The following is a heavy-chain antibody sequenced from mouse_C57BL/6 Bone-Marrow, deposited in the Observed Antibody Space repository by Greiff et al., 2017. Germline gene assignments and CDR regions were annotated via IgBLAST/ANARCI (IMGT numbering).Heavy chain of an antibody. V-gene: IGHV14-4*01. Sequence: EVKLMESGAELVRPGASVKLSCTASGFNIKDDYMHWVKQRPEQGLEWIGWIDPENGDTEYASKFQGKATITADTSSNTAYLQLSSLTSEDTAVYYCTTYYYVFAYWGQGTLVTGSA. D-gene: IGHD1-1*01. CDR1: GFNIKDDY. J-gene: IGHJ3*01. CDR3: TTYYYVFAY. CDR2: IDPENGDT.